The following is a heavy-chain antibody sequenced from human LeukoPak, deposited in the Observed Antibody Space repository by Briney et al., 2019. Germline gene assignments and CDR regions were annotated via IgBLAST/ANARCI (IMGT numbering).Heavy chain of an antibody. CDR2: INHSGST. CDR3: ARGRGIVGAQSGFDY. J-gene: IGHJ4*02. CDR1: GGSFSGYY. D-gene: IGHD1-26*01. V-gene: IGHV4-34*01. Sequence: PSETLSLTCAVYGGSFSGYYWSWIRQPPGKGLEWIGEINHSGSTNYNPSLKSRVTISVDTSKNQSSLKLSSVTAADTAVYYCARGRGIVGAQSGFDYWGQGTLVTVSS.